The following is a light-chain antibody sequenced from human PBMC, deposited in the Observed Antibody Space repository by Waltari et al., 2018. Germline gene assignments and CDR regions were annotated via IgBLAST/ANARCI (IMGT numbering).Light chain of an antibody. CDR3: QVWDSSSDPI. CDR2: DDT. Sequence: SYVLSQSPSVSVAPGPTARITCGGDRVKSTRLHWYKQKPGQHPLLVIYDDTDRPSGIPERFSGSFSVSTATLTIRRVEAWDESDYYCQVWDSSSDPIFGGGTKLTVL. CDR1: RVKSTR. V-gene: IGLV3-21*02. J-gene: IGLJ2*01.